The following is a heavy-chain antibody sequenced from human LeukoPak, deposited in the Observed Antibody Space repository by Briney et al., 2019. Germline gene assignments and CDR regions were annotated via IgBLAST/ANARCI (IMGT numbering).Heavy chain of an antibody. CDR2: ISTYNGNT. Sequence: ASVKVSCKTSGYTFTSYDITWVRQAPGQGLEWMGWISTYNGNTNYPQTLQGRVAMTTDTSTNTVYMELRSLRSDDTAVYYCARRKGGYDYFDSWGQGTLVTVSS. V-gene: IGHV1-18*01. CDR1: GYTFTSYD. D-gene: IGHD5-12*01. J-gene: IGHJ4*02. CDR3: ARRKGGYDYFDS.